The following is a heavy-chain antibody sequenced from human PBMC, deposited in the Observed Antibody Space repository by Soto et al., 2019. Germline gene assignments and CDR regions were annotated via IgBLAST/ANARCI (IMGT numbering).Heavy chain of an antibody. D-gene: IGHD3-16*02. CDR2: IIPIFGTA. V-gene: IGHV1-69*13. Sequence: SVKVSCKASGGTFSSYAISWVRQAPGQGLEWMGGIIPIFGTANYAQKFQGRVTITADESTSTAYMELSSLRSEDTAVYYCAVCDYVWGSYRYTPRRQDYYYGIDVWGQGTTVTVSS. J-gene: IGHJ6*02. CDR1: GGTFSSYA. CDR3: AVCDYVWGSYRYTPRRQDYYYGIDV.